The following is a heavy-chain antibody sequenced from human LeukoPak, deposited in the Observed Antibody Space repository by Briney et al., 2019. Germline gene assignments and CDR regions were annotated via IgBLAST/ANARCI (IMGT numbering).Heavy chain of an antibody. V-gene: IGHV3-30-3*01. CDR2: VSFDGRNK. J-gene: IGHJ4*02. D-gene: IGHD1-26*01. Sequence: GALRLSCEASGFSLSSYAFHWVRQAPGKGLEWVSFVSFDGRNKNYADSVRGRFTISRDNSKNTLYLQMNSVTYEDTAVYFCVRIVGHTTTDFWGQGTIVTVSS. CDR1: GFSLSSYA. CDR3: VRIVGHTTTDF.